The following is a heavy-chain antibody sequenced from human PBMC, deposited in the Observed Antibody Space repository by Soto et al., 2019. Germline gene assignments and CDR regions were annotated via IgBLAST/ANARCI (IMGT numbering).Heavy chain of an antibody. Sequence: PSETLSLTCTVSGGSISSGGYYWSWIRQHPGKGLEWIGYIYYSGSTYYNPSLKSRVTISVDTSKNQFSLKLSSVTAADTAVYYCAREGYCSGGSCYPTYYYYGMDGWGQGTTVTVSS. CDR1: GGSISSGGYY. CDR3: AREGYCSGGSCYPTYYYYGMDG. V-gene: IGHV4-31*03. J-gene: IGHJ6*02. CDR2: IYYSGST. D-gene: IGHD2-15*01.